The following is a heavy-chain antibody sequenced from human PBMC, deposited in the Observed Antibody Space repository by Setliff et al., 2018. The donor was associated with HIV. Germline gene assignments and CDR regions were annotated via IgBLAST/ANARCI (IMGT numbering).Heavy chain of an antibody. Sequence: SETLPLTCAVYGGSFSGYHWNWIRQFPGKGLEWIGEISHTGNTQYNPSLKSRVTMSEETSKNQFSLKLKSVTAADTAIYFCARGKGGLVGPAEFDYWGPGTLVTVSS. D-gene: IGHD1-26*01. CDR2: ISHTGNT. CDR3: ARGKGGLVGPAEFDY. CDR1: GGSFSGYH. J-gene: IGHJ4*02. V-gene: IGHV4-34*01.